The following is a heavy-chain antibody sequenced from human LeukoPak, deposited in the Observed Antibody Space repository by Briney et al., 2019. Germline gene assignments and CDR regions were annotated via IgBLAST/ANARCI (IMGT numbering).Heavy chain of an antibody. Sequence: HPGGSLRLSCAASGFTFGSYDMHWVRQATGKGLEWVSAIGTAGDTYYPGSVKGRFTISRENAKNSLYLQMNSLRAEDTAVYYCARVRGGASSWYQFDYWGQGTLVTVSS. CDR3: ARVRGGASSWYQFDY. CDR1: GFTFGSYD. V-gene: IGHV3-13*01. D-gene: IGHD6-13*01. CDR2: IGTAGDT. J-gene: IGHJ4*02.